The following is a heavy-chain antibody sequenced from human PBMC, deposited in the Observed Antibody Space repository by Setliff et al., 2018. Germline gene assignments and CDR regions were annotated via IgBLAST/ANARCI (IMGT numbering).Heavy chain of an antibody. CDR2: VIPIFGTT. J-gene: IGHJ6*03. D-gene: IGHD5-18*01. CDR3: AREGVDTRSSTDYRYYMDV. V-gene: IGHV1-69*05. Sequence: SVKVSCKASGGTFSNFDINWVRQAPGQGLEWMGGVIPIFGTTNYAQKFQDRVTIITDESTSTAYMELSSLRTEDTAVYYCAREGVDTRSSTDYRYYMDVWGKGTTVTVSS. CDR1: GGTFSNFD.